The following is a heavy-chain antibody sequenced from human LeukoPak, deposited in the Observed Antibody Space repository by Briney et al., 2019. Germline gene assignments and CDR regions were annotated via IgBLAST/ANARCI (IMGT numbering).Heavy chain of an antibody. CDR3: AKDLPAAYFDY. D-gene: IGHD2-2*01. Sequence: DSVKGRFAISRDNSKTTLYLQMNSLRAEDTAVYYCAKDLPAAYFDYWGQGTLVTVSS. J-gene: IGHJ4*02. V-gene: IGHV3-30*02.